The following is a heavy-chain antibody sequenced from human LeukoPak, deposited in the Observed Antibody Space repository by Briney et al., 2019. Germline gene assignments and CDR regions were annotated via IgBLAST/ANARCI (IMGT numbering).Heavy chain of an antibody. CDR1: GYTFTSYD. CDR3: ARMYYYGSGSPNWFDP. CDR2: MNPNSGNT. D-gene: IGHD3-10*01. Sequence: GASVNVSCKASGYTFTSYDINWVRQATGQALEWMGWMNPNSGNTGYAQKFQGRVTMTRNTSISTAYMELSSLRSEDTAVYYCARMYYYGSGSPNWFDPWGQGTLVTVSS. V-gene: IGHV1-8*01. J-gene: IGHJ5*02.